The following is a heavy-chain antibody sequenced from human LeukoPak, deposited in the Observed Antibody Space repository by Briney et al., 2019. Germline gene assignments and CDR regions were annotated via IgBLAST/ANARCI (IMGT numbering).Heavy chain of an antibody. CDR3: ARGKDTVMGNRNYFDY. CDR1: GYTFTSNY. Sequence: ASVKVSCKASGYTFTSNYMHWVRQAPGQGLEWVGIINPSGGSTSYAQKFQGRLTMTRDTSTSTVYMVLSSLRSEDTAVYYCARGKDTVMGNRNYFDYWGQGTLLTVSS. J-gene: IGHJ4*02. CDR2: INPSGGST. D-gene: IGHD5-18*01. V-gene: IGHV1-46*01.